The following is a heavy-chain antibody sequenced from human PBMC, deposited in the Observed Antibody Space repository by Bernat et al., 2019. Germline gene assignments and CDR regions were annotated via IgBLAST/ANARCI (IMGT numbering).Heavy chain of an antibody. CDR1: GYSISSGYY. CDR3: AREGNYVWGSYRSPRGYNWFDP. J-gene: IGHJ5*02. D-gene: IGHD3-16*02. Sequence: QVQLQESGPGLVKPSETLSLTCAVSGYSISSGYYWGWIRQPPGKGLEWIGSIYHSGSTYYNPSLKSRVTISVGTSKNQVSLKLSSVTAADTAVYYCAREGNYVWGSYRSPRGYNWFDPWGQGTLVTVSS. V-gene: IGHV4-38-2*02. CDR2: IYHSGST.